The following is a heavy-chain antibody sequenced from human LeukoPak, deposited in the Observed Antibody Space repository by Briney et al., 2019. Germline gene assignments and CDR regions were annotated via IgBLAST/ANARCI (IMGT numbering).Heavy chain of an antibody. Sequence: SQTLSLTCTVSGGSISSGDYYWSWIRQPPGKGLEWIGYIYYSGGTYYNPSLKSRVTISVDTSKNQFSLKLSSVTAADTAVYYCARGPFPDYGGNSGFDYWGQGTLVTVSS. CDR3: ARGPFPDYGGNSGFDY. CDR1: GGSISSGDYY. J-gene: IGHJ4*02. CDR2: IYYSGGT. D-gene: IGHD4-23*01. V-gene: IGHV4-30-4*01.